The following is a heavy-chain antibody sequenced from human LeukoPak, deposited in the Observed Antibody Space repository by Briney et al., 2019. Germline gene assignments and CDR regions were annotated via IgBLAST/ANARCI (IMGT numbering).Heavy chain of an antibody. CDR2: ISYDGSTQ. CDR3: AKGRMMATIMISFDF. J-gene: IGHJ4*02. D-gene: IGHD5-24*01. CDR1: GFTFSSYG. V-gene: IGHV3-30*18. Sequence: GGSLRHSCAASGFTFSSYGMHWVRRAPGKGLEWVAVISYDGSTQYYADSVKGRFTISRDNSNNTLSLQMNSLKPEDTAVYYCAKGRMMATIMISFDFWGRGTLVTVSS.